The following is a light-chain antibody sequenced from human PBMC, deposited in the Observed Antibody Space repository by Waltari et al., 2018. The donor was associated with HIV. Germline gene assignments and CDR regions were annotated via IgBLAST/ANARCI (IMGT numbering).Light chain of an antibody. J-gene: IGKJ4*01. V-gene: IGKV3D-15*01. CDR1: QSVSSN. CDR3: QQYNKWPLT. Sequence: EIVMMQSPATLSVSPGERATLSCGASQSVSSNLAWYQQKPGQAPRLLIYGASTRATGIPARFSGSGSGTEFTLTISSLQSEDFAVYYCQQYNKWPLTFGGGTKVEIK. CDR2: GAS.